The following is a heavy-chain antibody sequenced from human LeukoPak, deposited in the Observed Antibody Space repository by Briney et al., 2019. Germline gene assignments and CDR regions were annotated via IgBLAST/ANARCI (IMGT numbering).Heavy chain of an antibody. CDR1: GFTLSSSD. V-gene: IGHV3-48*02. D-gene: IGHD3-10*01. Sequence: GGSLRLSCAASGFTLSSSDMNWVRQAPGKGLEWVSYISRSGSSICYADSVKGRFTISRDSAKNSVYLQMNSLSDEDTAVYRCARDFGDHGEFFDCWGQGTLVTVSS. J-gene: IGHJ4*02. CDR3: ARDFGDHGEFFDC. CDR2: ISRSGSSI.